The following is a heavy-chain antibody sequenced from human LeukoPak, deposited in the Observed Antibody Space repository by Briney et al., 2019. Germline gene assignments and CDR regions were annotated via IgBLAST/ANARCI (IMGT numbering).Heavy chain of an antibody. CDR3: ARDLFLPPTKLLWFGEWGFWFDP. V-gene: IGHV4-39*07. Sequence: SETLSLTCTVSGGSISSSNYYWGWIRQPPGKGLESIGSLYYSGSTYYNPSLKSRVTISVDTSKNQFSLKLSSVTAADTAVYYCARDLFLPPTKLLWFGEWGFWFDPWGQGTLVTVSS. J-gene: IGHJ5*02. CDR1: GGSISSSNYY. D-gene: IGHD3-10*01. CDR2: LYYSGST.